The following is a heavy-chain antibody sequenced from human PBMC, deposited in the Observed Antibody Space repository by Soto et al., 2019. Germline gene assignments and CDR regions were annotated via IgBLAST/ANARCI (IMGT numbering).Heavy chain of an antibody. Sequence: ASVKVSCKVSGYTLSELSIFWVRQAPGKGLEWMGGFDPEDGETIYAQKFQGRITMTEDTSTDTAYMELSSLRSEDTAVYYCATAHLIRYGRDYWGQGTLVTVS. J-gene: IGHJ4*02. CDR2: FDPEDGET. V-gene: IGHV1-24*01. CDR3: ATAHLIRYGRDY. CDR1: GYTLSELS. D-gene: IGHD3-9*01.